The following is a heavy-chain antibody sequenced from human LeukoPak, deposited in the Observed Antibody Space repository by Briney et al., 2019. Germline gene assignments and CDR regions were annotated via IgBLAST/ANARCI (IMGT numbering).Heavy chain of an antibody. V-gene: IGHV3-30*03. CDR3: AVQLWRGYFDY. CDR2: ISYDGSNK. CDR1: GFTFSSYG. D-gene: IGHD5-18*01. Sequence: GGSLRLSCAASGFTFSSYGMHWVRQAPGKGLEWVAVISYDGSNKYYADSVKGRFTISRDNSKNTLYLQMNSLRAEDTAVYYCAVQLWRGYFDYWGQGTLVTVSS. J-gene: IGHJ4*02.